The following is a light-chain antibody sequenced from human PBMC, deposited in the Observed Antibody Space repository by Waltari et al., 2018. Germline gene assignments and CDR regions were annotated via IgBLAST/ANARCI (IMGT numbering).Light chain of an antibody. V-gene: IGLV2-14*03. J-gene: IGLJ2*01. CDR3: SSYTTSSTVV. CDR2: DVS. CDR1: SSDVGRYNY. Sequence: QSALTQPASVSGSPGQSITISCTGTSSDVGRYNYVSWYQQHPGKAPKRMIYDVSNRPSGVSKRFSGSKSGNTASLTISGLQAEDEADYYCSSYTTSSTVVFGGGTKLTVL.